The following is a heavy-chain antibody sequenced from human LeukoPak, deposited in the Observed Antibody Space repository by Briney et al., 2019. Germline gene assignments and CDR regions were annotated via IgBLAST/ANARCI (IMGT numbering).Heavy chain of an antibody. V-gene: IGHV1-46*01. CDR2: INPSGGST. CDR1: GYTFTSYY. J-gene: IGHJ6*03. CDR3: ARDLVPHDYGDLDYYYYYMDV. D-gene: IGHD4-17*01. Sequence: ASVKVSCKASGYTFTSYYMHWVRQAPGQGLEWMGIINPSGGSTSYAQKFQGRVTMTRDTSTSTVYMELSSLRSEDTAVYYCARDLVPHDYGDLDYYYYYMDVWGKGTTVTISS.